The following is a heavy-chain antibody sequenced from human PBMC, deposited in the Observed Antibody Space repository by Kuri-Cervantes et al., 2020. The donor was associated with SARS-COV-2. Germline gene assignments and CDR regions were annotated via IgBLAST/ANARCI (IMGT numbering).Heavy chain of an antibody. V-gene: IGHV4-39*01. J-gene: IGHJ4*02. CDR1: GGSISSSSYY. CDR2: IYYSGST. Sequence: SETLSLTCTVSGGSISSSSYYWGWIRQPPGKGLEWIGSIYYSGSTYYNPSLKSRVTISVDTSKNQFSLKLSSVTAADTAVYYCARHARGWYRDDYWGQGTLVIVSS. D-gene: IGHD6-19*01. CDR3: ARHARGWYRDDY.